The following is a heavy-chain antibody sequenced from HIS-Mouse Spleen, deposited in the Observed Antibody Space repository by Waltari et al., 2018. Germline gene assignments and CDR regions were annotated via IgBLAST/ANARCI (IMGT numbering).Heavy chain of an antibody. CDR2: IYWDDRN. CDR3: AHRHPGVVDAFDI. Sequence: QESGPGLVKPSETLSLTCTVPGGSISSSSYYWGWLRQPPGKALEWHALIYWDDRNPSSPSLKGRLTITKDTSKNQVVLTLTNMDPVDTATYYGAHRHPGVVDAFDIWGQGTMVTVSS. CDR1: GGSISSSSYY. V-gene: IGHV2-5*02. D-gene: IGHD3-3*01. J-gene: IGHJ3*02.